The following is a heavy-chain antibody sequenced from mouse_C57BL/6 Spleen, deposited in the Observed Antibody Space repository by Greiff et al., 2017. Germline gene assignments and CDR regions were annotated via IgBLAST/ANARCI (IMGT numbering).Heavy chain of an antibody. Sequence: VQLQQSGAELARPGASVKLSCKASGYTFTSYGISWVKQRTGQGLEWIGEIYPRSGNTYYNEKFKGKATLTADKSSSTAYMELRSLTSEDSAVYFCARSSLYSGSSYAWFAYWGQGTLVTVSA. CDR2: IYPRSGNT. CDR3: ARSSLYSGSSYAWFAY. CDR1: GYTFTSYG. J-gene: IGHJ3*01. D-gene: IGHD1-1*01. V-gene: IGHV1-81*01.